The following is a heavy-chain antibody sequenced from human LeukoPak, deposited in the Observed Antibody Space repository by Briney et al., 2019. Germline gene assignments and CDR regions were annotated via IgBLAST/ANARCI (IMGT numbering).Heavy chain of an antibody. CDR3: ARGDDSSGQGY. V-gene: IGHV4-4*07. J-gene: IGHJ4*02. Sequence: SGTLSLTCTVSGVSISGYYWSWIRQPAGKGLEWIGRIHTSGSTNYNPSLKSRVTMSVDTSKNQFSLKLSSVTAADTAVYYCARGDDSSGQGYWGQGTLVTVSS. CDR2: IHTSGST. D-gene: IGHD3-22*01. CDR1: GVSISGYY.